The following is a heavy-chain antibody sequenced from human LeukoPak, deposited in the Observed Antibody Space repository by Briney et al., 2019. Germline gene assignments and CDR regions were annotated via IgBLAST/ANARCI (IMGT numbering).Heavy chain of an antibody. Sequence: PGGSLRLSCAASGFTFSSYAMSWVRQAPGKGLEWVSAISGSGGSTYYADSVKGRFPISRDNYKNTLYLQMNSLRAEDTAVYYCAKYKSMVRGVIILDYWGQGTLVTVSS. V-gene: IGHV3-23*01. CDR2: ISGSGGST. D-gene: IGHD3-10*01. J-gene: IGHJ4*02. CDR3: AKYKSMVRGVIILDY. CDR1: GFTFSSYA.